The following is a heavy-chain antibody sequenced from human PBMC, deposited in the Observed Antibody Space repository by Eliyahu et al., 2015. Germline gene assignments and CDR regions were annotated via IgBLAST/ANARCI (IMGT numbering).Heavy chain of an antibody. V-gene: IGHV4-39*01. CDR2: LSFSGNA. Sequence: QVQLQESGPGLVKPSETLSLTCSVSGDSIGSGGYYWGWIRQTPGKGLEWIGSLSFSGNAYHNPSLKSRVXISIDTSKNQFSLTLASVTAADTAVXYCVRQRASVTTIYYWGQGTLVTVSS. CDR3: VRQRASVTTIYY. D-gene: IGHD4-17*01. J-gene: IGHJ4*02. CDR1: GDSIGSGGYY.